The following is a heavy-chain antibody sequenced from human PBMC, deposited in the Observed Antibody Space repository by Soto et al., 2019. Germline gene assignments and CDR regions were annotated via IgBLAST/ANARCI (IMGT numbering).Heavy chain of an antibody. Sequence: KPSETLSLTXTVSGGSISSSSYYWGWIRQPPGKGLEWIGSIYYSGSTYYNPSLKSRVTISVDTSKNQFSLKLSSVTAADTAVYYCARHGAQEDSTPYDYWGQGTLVTVSS. D-gene: IGHD3-16*01. CDR2: IYYSGST. V-gene: IGHV4-39*01. CDR1: GGSISSSSYY. J-gene: IGHJ4*02. CDR3: ARHGAQEDSTPYDY.